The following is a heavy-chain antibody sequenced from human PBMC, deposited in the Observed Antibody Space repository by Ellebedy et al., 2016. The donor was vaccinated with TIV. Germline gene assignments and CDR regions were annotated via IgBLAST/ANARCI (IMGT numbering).Heavy chain of an antibody. CDR1: GFTFSDYY. CDR2: ISSSGSTI. D-gene: IGHD1-26*01. CDR3: ASIASGGSYFV. Sequence: GESLKISCAASGFTFSDYYMSWIRQAPGKGLEWVSYISSSGSTIYYADSVKGRFTISRDNAKNSLYLQMNSLRAEDTAVYYCASIASGGSYFVWGQGTLVTVSS. V-gene: IGHV3-11*01. J-gene: IGHJ4*02.